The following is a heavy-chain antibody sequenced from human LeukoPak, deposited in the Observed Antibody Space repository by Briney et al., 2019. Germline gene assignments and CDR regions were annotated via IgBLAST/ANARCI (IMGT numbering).Heavy chain of an antibody. D-gene: IGHD3-10*01. Sequence: TLSLTCTVSGGSISSGSYYWSWIRQPAGKGLAWISRIYTSGIYNYNPSLRSRVTISLDTTKNQFSLKMSSVTAADTAVYYCARSYGSGSYPWFDPWGQGTLVTVSS. CDR2: IYTSGIY. V-gene: IGHV4-61*02. J-gene: IGHJ5*02. CDR3: ARSYGSGSYPWFDP. CDR1: GGSISSGSYY.